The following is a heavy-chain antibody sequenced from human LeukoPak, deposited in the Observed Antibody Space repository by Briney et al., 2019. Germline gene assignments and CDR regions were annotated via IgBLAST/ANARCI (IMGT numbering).Heavy chain of an antibody. J-gene: IGHJ4*02. CDR1: GGSISSYY. CDR2: IYDGGSA. Sequence: SETLSLTCTVSGGSISSYYWSWIRQPPGKGLECIGYIYDGGSANYNPSLKSRVSISVDTSKNQFTLMLSSVTAADTAVYYCAREGYCGGDCYRFDYWGQGTLVTVSS. D-gene: IGHD2-21*02. V-gene: IGHV4-59*12. CDR3: AREGYCGGDCYRFDY.